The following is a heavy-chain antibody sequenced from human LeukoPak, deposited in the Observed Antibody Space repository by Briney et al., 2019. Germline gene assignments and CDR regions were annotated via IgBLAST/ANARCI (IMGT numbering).Heavy chain of an antibody. CDR1: GGTFSSHA. Sequence: GSSVKVSCKASGGTFSSHAISWVRQAPGQGLEWMGRIIPVLNIANYAQKFQGRVTITADKSTSTAYMELSSLRSEDTAVYYCARGGPLGVVTHHFDFWGQGTLVTVSS. D-gene: IGHD3-3*01. J-gene: IGHJ4*02. CDR2: IIPVLNIA. V-gene: IGHV1-69*04. CDR3: ARGGPLGVVTHHFDF.